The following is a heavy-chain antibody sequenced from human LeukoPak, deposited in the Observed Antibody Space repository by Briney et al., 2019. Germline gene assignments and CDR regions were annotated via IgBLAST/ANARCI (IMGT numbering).Heavy chain of an antibody. J-gene: IGHJ6*02. CDR2: INPNSGGT. CDR1: GYTFTGYY. Sequence: ASVKVSCKASGYTFTGYYMHWVRQAPGQGLEWMGWINPNSGGTNYAQKFQGRVTMTRDTSISTAYMELGRLRSDDTAVYYCAREWRDIVVVPAAILDYYYYGMDVWGQGTTVTVSS. CDR3: AREWRDIVVVPAAILDYYYYGMDV. D-gene: IGHD2-2*02. V-gene: IGHV1-2*02.